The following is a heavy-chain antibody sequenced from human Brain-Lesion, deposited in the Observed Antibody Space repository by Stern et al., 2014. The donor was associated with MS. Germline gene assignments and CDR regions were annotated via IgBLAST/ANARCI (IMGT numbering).Heavy chain of an antibody. J-gene: IGHJ4*02. CDR3: ARGESSRYYYYFDY. CDR2: IYYIGST. D-gene: IGHD3-22*01. Sequence: VQLVESGPGLVKPSQTLSLTCNVSGDSISSGDNYWSWIRQSPEKGLEWIGYIYYIGSTFYNPSLKSRVTISVDTSQNQFSLRLSSVTAADTAVYYCARGESSRYYYYFDYWGQGTLVTVSS. CDR1: GDSISSGDNY. V-gene: IGHV4-30-4*01.